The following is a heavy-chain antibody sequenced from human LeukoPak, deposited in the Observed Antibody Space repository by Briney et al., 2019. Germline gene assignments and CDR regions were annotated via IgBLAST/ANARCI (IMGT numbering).Heavy chain of an antibody. CDR1: GLILSSYG. CDR3: ARDAGGAFGNYVNYFDY. V-gene: IGHV3-33*01. CDR2: IWYDGTNI. J-gene: IGHJ4*02. Sequence: GGSLRLSCAASGLILSSYGIHWVRQAPGKGLEWVAVIWYDGTNIYYGDSVKGRFSISRDNSKNTVYPQMDSLRAEDTAVYYCARDAGGAFGNYVNYFDYWGQGTLVTVSS. D-gene: IGHD4-11*01.